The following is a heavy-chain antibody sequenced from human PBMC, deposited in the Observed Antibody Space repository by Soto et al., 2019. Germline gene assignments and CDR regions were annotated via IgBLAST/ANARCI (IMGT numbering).Heavy chain of an antibody. V-gene: IGHV5-51*01. CDR1: GYSFTSYW. Sequence: GESLKISCKGSGYSFTSYWIAWVRQMPGKGLECMRIIYPGDSDTRYSPSFQGQVTISVDKSINTAYLQWSSLRASDTAIYCCERHGQLSPMTNYFDSWGQGALVTVSS. D-gene: IGHD4-4*01. J-gene: IGHJ4*02. CDR3: ERHGQLSPMTNYFDS. CDR2: IYPGDSDT.